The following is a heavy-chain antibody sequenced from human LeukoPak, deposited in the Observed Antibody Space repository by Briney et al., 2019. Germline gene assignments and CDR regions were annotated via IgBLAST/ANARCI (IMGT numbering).Heavy chain of an antibody. CDR2: MNPGSGDT. CDR3: ARSRRGYYMDV. CDR1: GYTFSNYD. Sequence: GASVKVSCKASGYTFSNYDVNWERQATGQGLEWMAWMNPGSGDTGYAQKFQGRLTMSSNISINTASMELSSLTSEDTAVYYCARSRRGYYMDVWGTGTPVTVSS. J-gene: IGHJ6*03. V-gene: IGHV1-8*02.